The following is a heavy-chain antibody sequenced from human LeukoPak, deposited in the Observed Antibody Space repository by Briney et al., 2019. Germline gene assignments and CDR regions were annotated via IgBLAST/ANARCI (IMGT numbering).Heavy chain of an antibody. Sequence: GGALRLSCAATGFTFIRYGMHGVRQAPGKGLEGVAVIWYDGSNKYNPDSVKGRFTISRDNSKNTLYLQMNSLRAEDTAVYYCAKQVNYYYYYMDVWGKGTTVTVSS. D-gene: IGHD3-22*01. CDR2: IWYDGSNK. CDR1: GFTFIRYG. V-gene: IGHV3-33*06. J-gene: IGHJ6*03. CDR3: AKQVNYYYYYMDV.